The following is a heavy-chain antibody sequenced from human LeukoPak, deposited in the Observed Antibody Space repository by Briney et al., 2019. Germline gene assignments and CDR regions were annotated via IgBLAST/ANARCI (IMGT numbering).Heavy chain of an antibody. CDR2: IYSGGST. V-gene: IGHV3-53*05. CDR3: ARDPRHSSGWYRDY. CDR1: GFTVSSNY. Sequence: GGSLRLSCAASGFTVSSNYMSWVRQAPGKGLEWVSVIYSGGSTYYADSVKGRFTISRDNSKNTLYLQMNSLRAEDTAVYYCARDPRHSSGWYRDYWGQGTLVTVSS. J-gene: IGHJ4*02. D-gene: IGHD6-19*01.